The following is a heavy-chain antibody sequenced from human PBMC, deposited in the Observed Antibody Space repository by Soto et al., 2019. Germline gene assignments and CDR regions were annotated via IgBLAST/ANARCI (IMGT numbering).Heavy chain of an antibody. CDR2: INAGNGNT. CDR1: GYTFTGYG. CDR3: ARGQRGYDILTAFDY. V-gene: IGHV1-3*01. J-gene: IGHJ4*02. Sequence: ASVKVSCKASGYTFTGYGIHWVRQAPGQRLEWMGWINAGNGNTKFSEKFQGRVTLTRDTFATTAYMELSSLISEDRAVYYCARGQRGYDILTAFDYWGQGTLVTVSS. D-gene: IGHD3-9*01.